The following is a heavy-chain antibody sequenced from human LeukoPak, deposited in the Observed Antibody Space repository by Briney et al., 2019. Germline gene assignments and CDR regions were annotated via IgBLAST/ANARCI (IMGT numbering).Heavy chain of an antibody. V-gene: IGHV3-7*03. CDR2: IKQDGSEK. CDR3: ARTLNSGTKDY. J-gene: IGHJ4*02. CDR1: GFTFSSYW. Sequence: GGSLRLSCAASGFTFSSYWMSWVRQAPGKGLEWVANIKQDGSEKYYVDSVKGRFTISRDNAKNSLYLQMNSLRVEDTAVYYCARTLNSGTKDYWGQGTLVTVS. D-gene: IGHD3-10*01.